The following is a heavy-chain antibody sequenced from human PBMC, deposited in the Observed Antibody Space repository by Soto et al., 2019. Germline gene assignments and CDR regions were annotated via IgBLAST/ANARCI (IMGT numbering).Heavy chain of an antibody. J-gene: IGHJ4*02. CDR1: GGSLNECR. CDR3: ARASYGSGRSYFDY. V-gene: IGHV4-34*01. Sequence: ETLSLPSSDEGGSLNECRWRWLPQHPGKGLEWIGEINHSGSTNYNPSLKSRVTISVDTSKNQFSLKLSSVTAADTAVYYCARASYGSGRSYFDYWGQGTLVTVSS. D-gene: IGHD3-10*01. CDR2: INHSGST.